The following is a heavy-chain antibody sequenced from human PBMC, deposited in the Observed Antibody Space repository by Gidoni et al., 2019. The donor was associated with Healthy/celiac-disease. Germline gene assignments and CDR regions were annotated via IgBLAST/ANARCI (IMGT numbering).Heavy chain of an antibody. J-gene: IGHJ4*02. D-gene: IGHD4-17*01. Sequence: QVQLQQWGAGLLKSSETLSLTCAVYGGSFSGYYWSWIRQPPGKGLEWIGEINHSGSTNYNPSLKSRVTISVDTSKNQFSLKLSSVTAADTAVYYCARGFTGTTVIPFDYWGQGTLVTVSS. CDR1: GGSFSGYY. CDR3: ARGFTGTTVIPFDY. V-gene: IGHV4-34*01. CDR2: INHSGST.